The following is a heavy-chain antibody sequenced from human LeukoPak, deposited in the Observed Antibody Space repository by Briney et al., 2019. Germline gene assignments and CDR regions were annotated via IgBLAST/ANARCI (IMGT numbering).Heavy chain of an antibody. J-gene: IGHJ4*02. D-gene: IGHD6-13*01. V-gene: IGHV3-23*01. CDR2: ISGSGGST. CDR1: GFTFSSYA. Sequence: PGGSLRLSCAASGFTFSSYAMSWVRQAPGKGLEWVSAISGSGGSTYYADSVKGRFTISRDNSKNTLYLQMNSLRAEDTAVYYCAAHPRYSSSWFDYWGQGTLVTVSS. CDR3: AAHPRYSSSWFDY.